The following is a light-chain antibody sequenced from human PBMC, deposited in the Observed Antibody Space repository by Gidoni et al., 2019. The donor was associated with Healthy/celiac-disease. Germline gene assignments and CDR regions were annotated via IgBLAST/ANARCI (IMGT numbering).Light chain of an antibody. V-gene: IGLV2-11*01. J-gene: IGLJ1*01. CDR3: CSYAGSYRGYV. CDR1: SSDVGGYNY. CDR2: DVS. Sequence: QSALTQPRSVSGSPGQPVTISCTGPSSDVGGYNYVSWYQQHPGKAPKLMIYDVSKRPSGVPDRFSGSKSGNTASLTISGLQAEDEADYYCCSYAGSYRGYVFGTGTKVTVL.